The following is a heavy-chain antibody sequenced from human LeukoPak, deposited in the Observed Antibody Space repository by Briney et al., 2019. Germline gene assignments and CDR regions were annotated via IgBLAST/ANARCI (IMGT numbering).Heavy chain of an antibody. CDR2: INPNSGGT. V-gene: IGHV1-2*02. CDR1: GYTFTGYY. CDR3: ARAGPIVVVPAAPTDY. J-gene: IGHJ4*02. D-gene: IGHD2-2*01. Sequence: ASVKVSRKASGYTFTGYYMHWVRQAPGQGLEWMGWINPNSGGTNYAQKFQGRVTMTGDTSISTAYMELSRLRSDDTAVYYCARAGPIVVVPAAPTDYWGQGTLVTVSS.